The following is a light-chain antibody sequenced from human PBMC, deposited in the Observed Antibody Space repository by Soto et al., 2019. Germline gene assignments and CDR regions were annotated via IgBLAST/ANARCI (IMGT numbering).Light chain of an antibody. J-gene: IGKJ5*01. CDR2: AAS. Sequence: DIQMTQSPSSVSASVEDRVTITCRASQHIGTWLAWYQQKPGKAPNLLIYAASHLQSGVPSRFSGSASGTDFTLTISSLQPEDFATYYCQQANSFPITFAQGTRLEIK. V-gene: IGKV1-12*01. CDR1: QHIGTW. CDR3: QQANSFPIT.